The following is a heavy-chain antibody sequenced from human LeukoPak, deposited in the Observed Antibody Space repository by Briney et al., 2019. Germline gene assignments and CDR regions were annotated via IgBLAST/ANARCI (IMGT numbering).Heavy chain of an antibody. J-gene: IGHJ4*02. V-gene: IGHV3-48*03. Sequence: PGGSLRLSCAASGFTFSNYEMNWVRQAPGKGLEWISYINYSGSTIYYADSVKGRFTISRDNTKNSLYMQMNNLRAEDTALYYCARWLNYWGQETLVTVSS. CDR1: GFTFSNYE. CDR2: INYSGSTI. D-gene: IGHD3-22*01. CDR3: ARWLNY.